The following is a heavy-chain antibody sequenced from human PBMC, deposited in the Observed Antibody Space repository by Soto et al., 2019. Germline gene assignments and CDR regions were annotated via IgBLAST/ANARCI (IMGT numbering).Heavy chain of an antibody. D-gene: IGHD6-19*01. CDR3: AKDGGWSLAVAGLFDY. CDR2: ISDSGGST. Sequence: EVHLLEYGGGLVQPGGSLRLSCVVSGSTFSSDDMSWVRQAPGRGLEWVSGISDSGGSTYYADSVKGRFTISRYNAKNTLYLETKSLRVEDTRLYYCAKDGGWSLAVAGLFDYWGPGTQVTVSS. J-gene: IGHJ4*02. CDR1: GSTFSSDD. V-gene: IGHV3-23*01.